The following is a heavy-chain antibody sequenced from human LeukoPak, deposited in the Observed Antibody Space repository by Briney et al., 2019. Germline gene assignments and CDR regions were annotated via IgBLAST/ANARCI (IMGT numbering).Heavy chain of an antibody. Sequence: GGSLRLSCAASGFTFDDYAMHWVRQAPGKGLESVALISWEGQTTYYADSVRGRFTISRDNSKNSLYLQMNSLRTEDTAFYYCTRDTDYGSATNYFDSWGQGTLVSVSS. CDR3: TRDTDYGSATNYFDS. CDR1: GFTFDDYA. CDR2: ISWEGQTT. D-gene: IGHD3-10*01. J-gene: IGHJ4*02. V-gene: IGHV3-43*01.